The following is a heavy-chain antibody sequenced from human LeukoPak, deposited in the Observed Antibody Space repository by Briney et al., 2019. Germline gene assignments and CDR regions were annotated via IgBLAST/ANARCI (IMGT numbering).Heavy chain of an antibody. V-gene: IGHV3-7*01. CDR2: INTDGSRK. Sequence: GGSLRLSCAASGFTVSSNYMSWVRQAPGQGMEWVANINTDGSRKYHVDSVQGRFTISRDNAKNSLYLQMNSLRAEDTAVYYCVRDATGLTNWGQGTLVTVSS. J-gene: IGHJ4*02. CDR3: VRDATGLTN. CDR1: GFTVSSNY. D-gene: IGHD4-11*01.